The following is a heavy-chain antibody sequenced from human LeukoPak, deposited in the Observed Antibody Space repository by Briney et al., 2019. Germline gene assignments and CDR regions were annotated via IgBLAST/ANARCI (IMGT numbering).Heavy chain of an antibody. V-gene: IGHV1-2*02. CDR2: INPDSGDT. CDR1: GYTFTAYF. CDR3: ARDPGRFARDY. D-gene: IGHD5-24*01. Sequence: ASVKVSCKASGYTFTAYFIYWVRQAPGQGLEWMGWINPDSGDTNVAQNFQDRVTMTRDTSSITAYMEVNNLRSDDTAVYYCARDPGRFARDYWGQGTLVTVSS. J-gene: IGHJ4*02.